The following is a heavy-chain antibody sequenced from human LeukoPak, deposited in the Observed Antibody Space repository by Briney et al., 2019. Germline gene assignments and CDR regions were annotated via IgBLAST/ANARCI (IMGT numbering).Heavy chain of an antibody. D-gene: IGHD4-11*01. J-gene: IGHJ3*02. V-gene: IGHV1-69*04. CDR3: ARAYSNRDAFDI. Sequence: SVKVSCKASGGTFSSYSISWVRQAPGQGLEWMGRIIPILAIANYAQKFQGRVTITADKSTTTAYMELSGLRSEDTAVYYCARAYSNRDAFDIWGQGTMVTVSS. CDR1: GGTFSSYS. CDR2: IIPILAIA.